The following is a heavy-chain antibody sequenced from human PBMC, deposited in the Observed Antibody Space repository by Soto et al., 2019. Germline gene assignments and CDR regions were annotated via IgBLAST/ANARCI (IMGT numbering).Heavy chain of an antibody. CDR2: IKQGGSHK. CDR3: ARGSSVYESSGYAFDY. J-gene: IGHJ4*02. V-gene: IGHV3-7*01. CDR1: GFTFSNYW. Sequence: EVQLVESGGGLVQPGGSLRLSCAASGFTFSNYWMSWVRQAPGKGLEWVANIKQGGSHKFYVDSVKGRFTMSRDNAKNSLYLQMSSLRAEDTAVYYCARGSSVYESSGYAFDYWGQGSLVTVSS. D-gene: IGHD3-22*01.